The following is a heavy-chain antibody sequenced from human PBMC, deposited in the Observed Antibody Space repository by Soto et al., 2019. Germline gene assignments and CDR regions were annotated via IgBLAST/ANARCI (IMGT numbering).Heavy chain of an antibody. Sequence: SETLSLTCTVSGGSISSGGYYWSWIRQHPGKGLEWIGYIYYSGSTYYNPSLKSRVTISVDTSKNQFSLKLSSVTAADTAVYYCARGYCTTGVCSQRAFDIWGQGTMVTVSS. CDR2: IYYSGST. CDR3: ARGYCTTGVCSQRAFDI. D-gene: IGHD2-8*01. V-gene: IGHV4-31*03. CDR1: GGSISSGGYY. J-gene: IGHJ3*02.